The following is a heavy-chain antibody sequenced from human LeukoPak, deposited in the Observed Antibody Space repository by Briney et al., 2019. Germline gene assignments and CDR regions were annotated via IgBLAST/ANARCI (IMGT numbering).Heavy chain of an antibody. J-gene: IGHJ4*02. Sequence: PSETLSLTCTVSGGSISSYFWSWIRQPPGKGLEWIGYVYYSGSTNYNPSLKSRVTISVDTSKKQFSLKLSSATAADTAVYYCARDRYYYDSSGPRGHFDYWGQGTLVTVSS. CDR1: GGSISSYF. CDR3: ARDRYYYDSSGPRGHFDY. CDR2: VYYSGST. D-gene: IGHD3-22*01. V-gene: IGHV4-59*01.